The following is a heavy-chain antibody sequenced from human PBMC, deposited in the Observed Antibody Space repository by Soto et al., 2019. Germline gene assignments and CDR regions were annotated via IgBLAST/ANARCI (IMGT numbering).Heavy chain of an antibody. J-gene: IGHJ4*02. CDR3: TLRRKWELVDY. V-gene: IGHV3-15*07. CDR1: GFTFSSAW. D-gene: IGHD1-26*01. Sequence: EVQLVESGGGLVKPGGSLRLSCAASGFTFSSAWMNWVRQAPGKGLEWVGRIKSKTDGGTTDYAAPVKGRFTISRDDSKNTLYLQMNSLKTEDTAVYYCTLRRKWELVDYWGQGTLVTVSS. CDR2: IKSKTDGGTT.